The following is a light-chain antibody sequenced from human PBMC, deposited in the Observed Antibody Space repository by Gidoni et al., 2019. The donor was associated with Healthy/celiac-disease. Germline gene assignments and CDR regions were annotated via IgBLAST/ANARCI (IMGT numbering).Light chain of an antibody. Sequence: DIHTTQSPSTLSASVGDRVTITCRASQSISSCLSWYQQKPGKAPKLLIYDASSLESGVPSRFSGSGSGTEFTLTISSLQPDDFATYYCQQYNSNAFTFGPGTKVDIK. CDR2: DAS. J-gene: IGKJ3*01. CDR1: QSISSC. V-gene: IGKV1-5*01. CDR3: QQYNSNAFT.